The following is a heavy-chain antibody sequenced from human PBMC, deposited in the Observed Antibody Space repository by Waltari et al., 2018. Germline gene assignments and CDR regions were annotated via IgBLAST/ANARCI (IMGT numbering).Heavy chain of an antibody. CDR1: GFTFSSYA. D-gene: IGHD1-26*01. J-gene: IGHJ3*02. CDR2: ISGSGGST. V-gene: IGHV3-23*01. Sequence: EVQLLESGGGLVQPGGSLRLSCAASGFTFSSYAMSWVRQAPGKGLDWVSAISGSGGSTYYADSVKGRFTISRDNSKNTLYLQMNSLRAEDTAVYYCAKDLYTKWELLHPDAFDIWGQGTMVTVSS. CDR3: AKDLYTKWELLHPDAFDI.